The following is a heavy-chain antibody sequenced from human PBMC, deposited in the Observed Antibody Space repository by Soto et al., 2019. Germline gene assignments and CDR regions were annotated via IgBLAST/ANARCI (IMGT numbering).Heavy chain of an antibody. Sequence: SETLSLTCAVYGGSFSGYYWSWIRQPPGKGLEWIGEINHSGSTNYNPSLKSRVTISVDTSKNQFSLKLSSVTAADTAVYYCAINTAMAKTIVYRGPGTLVTVSS. J-gene: IGHJ4*02. CDR3: AINTAMAKTIVY. CDR1: GGSFSGYY. V-gene: IGHV4-34*01. CDR2: INHSGST. D-gene: IGHD5-18*01.